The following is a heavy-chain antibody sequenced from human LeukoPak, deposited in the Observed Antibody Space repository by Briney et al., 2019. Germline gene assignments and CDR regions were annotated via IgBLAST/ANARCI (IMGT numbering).Heavy chain of an antibody. D-gene: IGHD6-25*01. J-gene: IGHJ5*02. CDR3: VRFAAGPDPYYP. Sequence: GASVKVSCKVSGYTLTELSMHWVRQAPGKGLEWMGGFDPEDGETIYAQKFQGRVAMTEDASTDTAYMELSNLRSEDTAVYYCVRFAAGPDPYYPWGQGTLVTVSS. CDR2: FDPEDGET. V-gene: IGHV1-24*01. CDR1: GYTLTELS.